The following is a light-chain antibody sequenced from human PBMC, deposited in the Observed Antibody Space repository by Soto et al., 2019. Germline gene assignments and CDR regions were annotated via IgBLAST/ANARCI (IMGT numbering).Light chain of an antibody. Sequence: DIQMTQSPSSLSASVGDRVTITCRASQSISSYLNWYQQKPGKAPNLLIYAASSLQSGVQSRFSGSGSGTDFTLTISSLQPEAFATYYCQQSYSTPYTFGQGTKLEI. V-gene: IGKV1-39*01. CDR3: QQSYSTPYT. CDR2: AAS. CDR1: QSISSY. J-gene: IGKJ2*01.